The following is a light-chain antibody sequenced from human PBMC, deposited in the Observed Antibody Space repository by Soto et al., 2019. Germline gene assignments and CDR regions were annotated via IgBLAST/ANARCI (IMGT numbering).Light chain of an antibody. Sequence: SYELTQPPSVSVSPGQTASITCSGDKLGDKYACWYQQKPGQSPVLVIYQDSKRPSGIPERFSGSNSGNTATLTISGTQAMDEADYYCQAWDSSTAFYVFGTGTKLTVL. CDR1: KLGDKY. V-gene: IGLV3-1*01. CDR3: QAWDSSTAFYV. J-gene: IGLJ1*01. CDR2: QDS.